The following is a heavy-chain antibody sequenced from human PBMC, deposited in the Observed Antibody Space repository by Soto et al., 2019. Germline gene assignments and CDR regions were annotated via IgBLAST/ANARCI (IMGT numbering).Heavy chain of an antibody. D-gene: IGHD2-2*01. CDR3: AKDSGQLPSHFDF. J-gene: IGHJ4*02. Sequence: PGGSLRLSCAASGFTFSNYDMHWVRQAPGKGLEWVTVISYDGSKKYFADSVKGRFTISRDNSENTLFLQMNSLRPEDTAVYYCAKDSGQLPSHFDFWGQGTLVTVSS. V-gene: IGHV3-30*18. CDR1: GFTFSNYD. CDR2: ISYDGSKK.